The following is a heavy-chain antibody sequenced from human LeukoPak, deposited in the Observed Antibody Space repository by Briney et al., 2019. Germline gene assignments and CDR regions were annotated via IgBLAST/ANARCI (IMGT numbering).Heavy chain of an antibody. V-gene: IGHV4-38-2*02. Sequence: SETLSLTCTVSGYSISSGYYWGWIRQPPGKGLEWIGSIYHSGSTYYNPSLKSRVTMSVDTSKNQFSLKLSSVTAADTAVYYCARAWGWYYFDYWGQGTLVTVSS. CDR2: IYHSGST. D-gene: IGHD6-19*01. CDR1: GYSISSGYY. CDR3: ARAWGWYYFDY. J-gene: IGHJ4*02.